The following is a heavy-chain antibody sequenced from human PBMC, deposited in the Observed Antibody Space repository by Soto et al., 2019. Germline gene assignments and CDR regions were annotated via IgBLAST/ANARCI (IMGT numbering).Heavy chain of an antibody. CDR2: INGDGSST. V-gene: IGHV3-74*01. Sequence: GGSLRLSCAASGFTFSSYWMHWVRQAPGKGLVWVSRINGDGSSTSYADSVKGRFTISRDNAKNTLYLQMNSLGAEETAVYYCTRDAYYDFWSGYSGYYYYYMDVWGKGTTVTVSS. CDR3: TRDAYYDFWSGYSGYYYYYMDV. D-gene: IGHD3-3*01. CDR1: GFTFSSYW. J-gene: IGHJ6*03.